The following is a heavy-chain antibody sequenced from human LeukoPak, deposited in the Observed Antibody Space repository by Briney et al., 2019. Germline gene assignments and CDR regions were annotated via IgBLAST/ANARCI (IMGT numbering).Heavy chain of an antibody. CDR2: INEDGTSA. CDR3: ARVPTNSYGFGQ. D-gene: IGHD5-18*01. J-gene: IGHJ4*02. Sequence: PGGSLRLSCAASGFGFSVYWMHWVRQAPGKGLVWVAHINEDGTSASHADSVKGRFTISRDNAKNTLYLQMNSLTVEDTVVYYCARVPTNSYGFGQWGQGSLVTVSS. CDR1: GFGFSVYW. V-gene: IGHV3-74*01.